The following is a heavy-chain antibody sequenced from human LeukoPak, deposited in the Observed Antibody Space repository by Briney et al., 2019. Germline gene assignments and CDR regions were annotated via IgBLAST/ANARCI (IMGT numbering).Heavy chain of an antibody. CDR2: IWFDGSNK. D-gene: IGHD7-27*01. V-gene: IGHV3-33*01. CDR3: ARDLSGVDY. CDR1: GFTFRSYG. J-gene: IGHJ4*02. Sequence: GGSLRLSCAASGFTFRSYGMHWVRQAPGKGLEWVAVIWFDGSNKYYTDSVKGRFTISRDNSKNTLYLQMNSLRAEDSAVYYCARDLSGVDYWGQGTLVTVSS.